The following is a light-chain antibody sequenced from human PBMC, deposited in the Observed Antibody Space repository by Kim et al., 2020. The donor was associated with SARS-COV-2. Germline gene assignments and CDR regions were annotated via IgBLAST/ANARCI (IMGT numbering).Light chain of an antibody. V-gene: IGLV2-8*01. CDR1: SSDVGAYSH. J-gene: IGLJ2*01. Sequence: QSVTISCTGTSSDVGAYSHVSWYQQHPGKAPKLMIYDVTKRPSGVPDRFSGSKSGNTASLTVSGLQTEDEADYYCSSYAGSNHYVVFGGGTKLTVL. CDR3: SSYAGSNHYVV. CDR2: DVT.